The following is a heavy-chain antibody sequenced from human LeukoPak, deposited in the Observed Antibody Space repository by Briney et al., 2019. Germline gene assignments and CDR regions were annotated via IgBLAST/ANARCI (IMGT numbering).Heavy chain of an antibody. J-gene: IGHJ5*02. Sequence: GGSLTLSCAASGFTFSNYAINWVRQPPGKGLEWVSVISGSGGGGNTYYADSVKGRFTISRDNSKNTLYLQMNSLRAEDTAVYYCAKDTTPPKAGFDPWGQGTLVTVSS. CDR3: AKDTTPPKAGFDP. CDR1: GFTFSNYA. V-gene: IGHV3-23*01. CDR2: ISGSGGGGNT. D-gene: IGHD1-14*01.